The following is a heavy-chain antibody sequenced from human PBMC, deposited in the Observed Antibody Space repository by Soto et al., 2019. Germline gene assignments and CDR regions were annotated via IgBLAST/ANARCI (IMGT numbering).Heavy chain of an antibody. D-gene: IGHD3-9*01. CDR2: ISYDGSNK. CDR1: GCTFSSSA. CDR3: ARDRPSLTGYYPTRVGGMDV. Sequence: PGGSLRLSCAASGCTFSSSAMHWVRQAPGKGLEWVAVISYDGSNKYYADSVKGRFTISRDNSKNTLYLQMNSLRAEDTAVYYCARDRPSLTGYYPTRVGGMDVWGQGTTVTVSS. J-gene: IGHJ6*02. V-gene: IGHV3-30-3*01.